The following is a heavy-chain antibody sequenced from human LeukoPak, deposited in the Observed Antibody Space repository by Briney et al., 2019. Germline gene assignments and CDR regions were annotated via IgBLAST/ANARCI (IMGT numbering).Heavy chain of an antibody. V-gene: IGHV4-31*03. J-gene: IGHJ3*02. CDR2: IYYSGST. Sequence: SQTLSLTCTVSGGSISSGGYYWSWIRQHPGKGLEWIGYIYYSGSTYYNPSLKSRVTISVDTSKNQFSLKLSSVTAADTAVYYCARDQFSSSDAFDIWGQGTMVTVSS. CDR3: ARDQFSSSDAFDI. D-gene: IGHD6-6*01. CDR1: GGSISSGGYY.